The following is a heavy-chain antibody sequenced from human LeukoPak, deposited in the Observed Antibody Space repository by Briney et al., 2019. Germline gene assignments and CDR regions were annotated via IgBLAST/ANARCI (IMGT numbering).Heavy chain of an antibody. D-gene: IGHD1-26*01. J-gene: IGHJ4*02. CDR2: VYYSGST. V-gene: IGHV4-59*01. CDR1: GGSISTYY. CDR3: ARGGSYFGY. Sequence: SETLSLTCTVSGGSISTYYWSWIRQPPGKGLEWIGYVYYSGSTNYNPSLKSRVTISVDTSKNQFSLKLSSVTAADTAVYYCARGGSYFGYWGQGTLVTVSS.